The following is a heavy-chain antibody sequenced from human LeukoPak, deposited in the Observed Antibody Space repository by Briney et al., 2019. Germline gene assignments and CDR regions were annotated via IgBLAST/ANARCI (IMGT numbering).Heavy chain of an antibody. CDR3: ARQDMEVPAATPDY. V-gene: IGHV3-66*04. CDR1: GFTFNNFA. Sequence: RSGGSLRLSCAASGFTFNNFAMSWVRQAPGKGLEWVSVIYSGGSTYYADSVKGRFTISRDNSKNTLYLQMNSLRAEDTAVYYCARQDMEVPAATPDYWGQGTLVTVSS. D-gene: IGHD2-2*01. CDR2: IYSGGST. J-gene: IGHJ4*02.